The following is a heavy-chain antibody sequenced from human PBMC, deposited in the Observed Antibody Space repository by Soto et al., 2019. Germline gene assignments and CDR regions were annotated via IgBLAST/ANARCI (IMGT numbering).Heavy chain of an antibody. Sequence: EVQLLESGGGLVQPGGSLRLSCAASGFTFSSYAMSWVRQAPGKGLEWVSAISGSGGSTYYADSVKGRFTISRDHSKNPVYLPMNSLRAKDTAVYYCAKAGSGYGDYDYFDYWGQGTLVTVSS. D-gene: IGHD4-17*01. CDR2: ISGSGGST. V-gene: IGHV3-23*01. CDR3: AKAGSGYGDYDYFDY. J-gene: IGHJ4*02. CDR1: GFTFSSYA.